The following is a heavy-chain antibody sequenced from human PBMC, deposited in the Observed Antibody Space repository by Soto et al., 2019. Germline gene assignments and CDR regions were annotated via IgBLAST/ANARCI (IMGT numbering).Heavy chain of an antibody. J-gene: IGHJ6*02. CDR2: IYYSGST. D-gene: IGHD3-3*01. CDR1: GGSISSYY. Sequence: SETLSLTCTVSGGSISSYYWSWIRQPPGKGLEWIGYIYYSGSTNYNPSLKSRVTISVDTSKNQFSLKLSSVTAADTAVYYCARYSSTIFGVVNPELLYYYGMDVWGQGTTVTVSS. CDR3: ARYSSTIFGVVNPELLYYYGMDV. V-gene: IGHV4-59*01.